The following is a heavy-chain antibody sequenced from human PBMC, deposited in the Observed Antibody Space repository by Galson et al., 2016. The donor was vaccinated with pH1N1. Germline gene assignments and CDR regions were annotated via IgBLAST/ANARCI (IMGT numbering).Heavy chain of an antibody. V-gene: IGHV3-11*06. J-gene: IGHJ2*01. D-gene: IGHD4/OR15-4a*01. CDR3: ARVLRRLTVEVPRYWYFDL. Sequence: SLRLSCAGSGFTFSDYYMTWIRQAPGKGLECVSRISDSGSETKYADSVEGRFTISRDNAKNSLYLQMNSLRVEDTAVYFCARVLRRLTVEVPRYWYFDLWGHVTLVTVSS. CDR2: ISDSGSET. CDR1: GFTFSDYY.